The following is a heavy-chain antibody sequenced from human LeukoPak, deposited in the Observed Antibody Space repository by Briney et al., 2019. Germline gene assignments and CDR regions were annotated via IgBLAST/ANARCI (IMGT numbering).Heavy chain of an antibody. CDR1: GFTFSSYS. CDR3: ARGDWGLATILTLFDY. Sequence: PGGSLRLSCAASGFTFSSYSMNWVRQAPGKGLEWVSSISSSSSYIYYADSVKGRFTISRDNAKNSLYLQMNSLRAEDTAVYYCARGDWGLATILTLFDYWGQGTLVTVFS. V-gene: IGHV3-21*01. CDR2: ISSSSSYI. D-gene: IGHD5-24*01. J-gene: IGHJ4*02.